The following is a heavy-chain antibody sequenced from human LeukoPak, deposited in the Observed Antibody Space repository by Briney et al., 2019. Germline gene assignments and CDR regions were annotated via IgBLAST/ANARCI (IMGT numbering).Heavy chain of an antibody. D-gene: IGHD4-17*01. V-gene: IGHV1-2*02. CDR2: INPNSGGT. CDR1: GYTFTGYY. Sequence: ASVKVSCKASGYTFTGYYMHWVRQAPGQGLEWMGWINPNSGGTNYAQKFQGRVTMTRDTSISTAYMELSRLRSEDTAVYYCARAGLRSGDYEYYYYYMDVWGKGTTVTVSS. CDR3: ARAGLRSGDYEYYYYYMDV. J-gene: IGHJ6*03.